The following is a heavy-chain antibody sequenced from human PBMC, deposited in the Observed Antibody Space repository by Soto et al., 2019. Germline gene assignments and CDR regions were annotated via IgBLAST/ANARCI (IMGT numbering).Heavy chain of an antibody. CDR1: GCTFTSYY. CDR3: AIDGRSSYSSIWYYFDY. Sequence: QVQLVQSGAEVKKPGASVKVSCKASGCTFTSYYMHWVRQAPGQGLEWMGIINPSGGSTRYAQTVQARVTMTRDTCTSTVYMELSSLRSEDTAVYYCAIDGRSSYSSIWYYFDYWGQGTLVTVSS. J-gene: IGHJ4*02. V-gene: IGHV1-46*01. CDR2: INPSGGST. D-gene: IGHD6-13*01.